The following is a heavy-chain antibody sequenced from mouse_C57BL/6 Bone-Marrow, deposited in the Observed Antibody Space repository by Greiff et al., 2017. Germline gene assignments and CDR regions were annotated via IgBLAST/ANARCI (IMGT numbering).Heavy chain of an antibody. V-gene: IGHV5-6*01. J-gene: IGHJ3*01. CDR3: TRRHWDDGYYFPS. CDR1: GFPFRSSG. CDR2: ISSGGSYT. D-gene: IGHD2-3*01. Sequence: EVQRVESVGDLVKPGGSLKLSCAASGFPFRSSGMSCVRQTPDKRLEWVATISSGGSYTSYPDSVKGRFTISRDNAKNTLYLQMSSLKSEDTAMFYCTRRHWDDGYYFPSWG.